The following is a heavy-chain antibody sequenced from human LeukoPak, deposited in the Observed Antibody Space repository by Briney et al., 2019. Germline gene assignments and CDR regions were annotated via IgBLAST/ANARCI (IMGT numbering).Heavy chain of an antibody. CDR3: AKAGAVGYYFEY. CDR2: ISDSRSST. Sequence: PGGSLRLSCAASGFTFNNYAMSWVRQAPGKGLEWVSAISDSRSSTYYADSIKGRFTISRDNSKNTLYLQMNSLRAEDTAVYYCAKAGAVGYYFEYWGQGTLVTVSP. CDR1: GFTFNNYA. D-gene: IGHD3-10*01. J-gene: IGHJ4*02. V-gene: IGHV3-23*01.